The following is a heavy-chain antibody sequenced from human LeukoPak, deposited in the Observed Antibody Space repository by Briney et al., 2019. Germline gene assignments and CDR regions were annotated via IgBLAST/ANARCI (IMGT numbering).Heavy chain of an antibody. V-gene: IGHV4-31*03. CDR3: ASAPDDSSGDYFDY. D-gene: IGHD3-22*01. J-gene: IGHJ4*02. CDR2: IYYSGST. Sequence: SQTLSLTCTVSGGSISSGGYYWSWIRQHPGQGLEWIGYIYYSGSTYYNPSLKSRVTISVDTSKNQVSLKLCSVTAADTAVYYCASAPDDSSGDYFDYWGQGTLVTVSS. CDR1: GGSISSGGYY.